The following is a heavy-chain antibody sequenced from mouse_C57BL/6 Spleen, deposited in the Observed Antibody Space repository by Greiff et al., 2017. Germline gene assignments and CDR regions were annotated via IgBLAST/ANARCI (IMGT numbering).Heavy chain of an antibody. CDR2: IYIGNGYT. CDR1: GYTFTSYG. CDR3: ARGHYGSRGYAMDD. D-gene: IGHD1-1*01. V-gene: IGHV1-58*01. Sequence: VQLQQSGAELVRPGSSVKMSCKTSGYTFTSYGINWVKQRPGQGLAWIGYIYIGNGYTEYNEKFKGKATLTSDTSYSTAYMQLSSLTSEDSAIYSFARGHYGSRGYAMDDWGQGTSVTVSS. J-gene: IGHJ4*01.